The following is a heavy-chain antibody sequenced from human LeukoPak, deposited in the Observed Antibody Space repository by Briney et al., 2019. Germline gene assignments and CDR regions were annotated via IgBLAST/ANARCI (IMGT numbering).Heavy chain of an antibody. D-gene: IGHD2-2*01. CDR1: GFTFDDYA. CDR3: AKGSYCSSTSCYLDY. Sequence: PGGSLRLSCAASGFTFDDYAMHWVRQAPGKGLEWVSGISWNSGSIGYADSVKGRFTISRDNAKNSLYLQMNSLRAEDMALYYCAKGSYCSSTSCYLDYWGQGTLVTVSS. J-gene: IGHJ4*02. CDR2: ISWNSGSI. V-gene: IGHV3-9*03.